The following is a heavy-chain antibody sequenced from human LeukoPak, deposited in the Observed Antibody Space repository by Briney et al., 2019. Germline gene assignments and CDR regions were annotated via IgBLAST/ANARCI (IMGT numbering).Heavy chain of an antibody. D-gene: IGHD6-13*01. V-gene: IGHV4-59*08. Sequence: PSETLSLTCTVSGGSISSYYWSWIRQPPGKGLEWIGYIYYSGSTNYNPSLKSRVTISVDTSKNQFSLKLSSVTAADTAVYYCARFKNSSSRYRWFDPWGQGTLVTVSS. CDR1: GGSISSYY. CDR3: ARFKNSSSRYRWFDP. J-gene: IGHJ5*02. CDR2: IYYSGST.